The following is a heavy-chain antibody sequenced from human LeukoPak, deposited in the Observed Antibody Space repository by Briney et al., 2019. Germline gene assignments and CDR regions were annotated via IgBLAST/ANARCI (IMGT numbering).Heavy chain of an antibody. Sequence: ETLSLTCAVSGYSISSGYYWGWIRQPPGKGLEWIGSIYHSGSTYYNPSLKSRVAISVDTSKNQFSLKLSSVTAADTAVYYCARLGLAYYMDVWGKGTTVTVSS. CDR2: IYHSGST. V-gene: IGHV4-38-2*01. CDR1: GYSISSGYY. D-gene: IGHD7-27*01. CDR3: ARLGLAYYMDV. J-gene: IGHJ6*03.